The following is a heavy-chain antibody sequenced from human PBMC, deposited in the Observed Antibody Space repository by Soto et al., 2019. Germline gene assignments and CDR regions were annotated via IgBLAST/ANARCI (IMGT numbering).Heavy chain of an antibody. Sequence: GGSLRLSCAASGFTFSSYAMYWVRQAPGKGLEWVSAISGSGGSTYYADSVKGRFTISRDNSKNTLYLQMNSLRAEDTAVYYCGKGRSYYYYYGVDVWGQGTTVTVSS. CDR2: ISGSGGST. CDR1: GFTFSSYA. CDR3: GKGRSYYYYYGVDV. J-gene: IGHJ6*02. D-gene: IGHD1-26*01. V-gene: IGHV3-23*01.